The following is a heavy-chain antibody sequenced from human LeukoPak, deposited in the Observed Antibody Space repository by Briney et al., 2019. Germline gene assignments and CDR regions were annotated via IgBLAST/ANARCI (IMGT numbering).Heavy chain of an antibody. J-gene: IGHJ4*02. CDR3: ARAWDYCSGGSCYVGYYSDY. CDR1: GGSISSSYW. D-gene: IGHD2-15*01. V-gene: IGHV4-4*02. Sequence: SGTLSLTCAVSGGSISSSYWWSWVRQPPGKGLEWIGEVYHSVSTNYYPSLKSRVAISIEKSKNQFSLKLSSVTAADTAVYYCARAWDYCSGGSCYVGYYSDYWGQGTLVTVSS. CDR2: VYHSVST.